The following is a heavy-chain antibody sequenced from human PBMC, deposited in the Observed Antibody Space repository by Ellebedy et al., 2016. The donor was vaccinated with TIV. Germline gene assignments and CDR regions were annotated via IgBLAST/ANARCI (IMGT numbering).Heavy chain of an antibody. Sequence: ASVKVSCXASGYTFTGYYMHWVRQAPGQGLEWMGWINPNSGGTNYAQKFQGRVTMTRDTSISTAYMELSRLRSDDTAVYYCARVAYCTITSCLPTSYFDLWGRGTLVTVSS. CDR1: GYTFTGYY. V-gene: IGHV1-2*02. CDR2: INPNSGGT. J-gene: IGHJ2*01. CDR3: ARVAYCTITSCLPTSYFDL. D-gene: IGHD2-2*01.